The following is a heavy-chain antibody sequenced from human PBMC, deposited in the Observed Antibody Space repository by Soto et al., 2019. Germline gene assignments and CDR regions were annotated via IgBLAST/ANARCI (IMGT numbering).Heavy chain of an antibody. CDR1: GFTFSNAW. J-gene: IGHJ4*02. V-gene: IGHV3-15*01. Sequence: PGGSLRLSCAASGFTFSNAWMSWVRQAPGKGLEWVGRIKSKTDGGTTDYAAPVKGRFTISRDDSKNTLYLQMNSLKTEDTAVYYCTTDPRYSSSWYYFDYWGQGTLVTVSS. D-gene: IGHD6-13*01. CDR3: TTDPRYSSSWYYFDY. CDR2: IKSKTDGGTT.